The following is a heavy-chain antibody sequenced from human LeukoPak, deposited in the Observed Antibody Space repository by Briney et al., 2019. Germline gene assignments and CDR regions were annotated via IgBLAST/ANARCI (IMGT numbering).Heavy chain of an antibody. CDR3: AEGDPDAFDI. CDR1: GGSFSGYY. V-gene: IGHV4-34*01. D-gene: IGHD3-16*01. Sequence: SETLSLTCAVYGGSFSGYYWSWIRQPPGKGLEWIGEINHSGSTNHNPSLKSRVTISVDTSRNQFSLKLSSVTAADTAVYYCAEGDPDAFDIWGQGTMVTVSS. CDR2: INHSGST. J-gene: IGHJ3*02.